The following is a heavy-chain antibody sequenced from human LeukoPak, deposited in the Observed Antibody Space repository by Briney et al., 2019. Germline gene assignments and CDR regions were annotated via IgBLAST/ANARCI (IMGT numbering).Heavy chain of an antibody. CDR2: INHSGST. V-gene: IGHV4-34*01. CDR3: ARVRRGYSYGNDAFDI. J-gene: IGHJ3*02. D-gene: IGHD5-18*01. Sequence: SETLSLTCAVYGGSFSGYYWSWIRQPPGKGLEWIGEINHSGSTNYNPSLKSRVTISVDTSKNQFSLKLSSVTAADTAVYYCARVRRGYSYGNDAFDIWGQGTMVTVSS. CDR1: GGSFSGYY.